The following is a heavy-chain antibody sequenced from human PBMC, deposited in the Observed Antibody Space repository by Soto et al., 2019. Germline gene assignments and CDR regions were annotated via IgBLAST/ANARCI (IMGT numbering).Heavy chain of an antibody. CDR2: ISHSGNT. D-gene: IGHD3-16*01. V-gene: IGHV4-4*02. CDR1: GASIISSDW. J-gene: IGHJ4*02. CDR3: ARDFKAPNDAWAFDS. Sequence: TSETLSLTCTVSGASIISSDWLNWVRQPPGKGLEWIGEISHSGNTIYNPSLKSRVTISVDVSKNLFSLNLTSVTAADTAIYYCARDFKAPNDAWAFDSWGQGTLVTVSS.